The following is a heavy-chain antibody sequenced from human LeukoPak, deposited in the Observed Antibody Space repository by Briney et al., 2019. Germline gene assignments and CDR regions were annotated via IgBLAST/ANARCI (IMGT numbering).Heavy chain of an antibody. V-gene: IGHV3-30-3*01. Sequence: PGGSLRLSCAASGFTFSSYALHWVRQAPGKGLEGVAVISYDGNNKYYADSVKGRFTISRDDSKNTVYLQMNSLRAEDTAVYYCARGPPYYGSGSYYTMWNWFDPWGQGTLVTVSS. J-gene: IGHJ5*02. D-gene: IGHD3-10*01. CDR3: ARGPPYYGSGSYYTMWNWFDP. CDR2: ISYDGNNK. CDR1: GFTFSSYA.